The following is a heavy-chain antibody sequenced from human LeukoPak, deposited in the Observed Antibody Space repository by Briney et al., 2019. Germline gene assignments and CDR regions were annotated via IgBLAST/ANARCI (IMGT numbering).Heavy chain of an antibody. D-gene: IGHD4-11*01. CDR2: IWYDASNK. CDR3: ARDRGQFSNYFDY. Sequence: GGSLRLSCAASGFIFSDYGMHWVRQAPGKGLEWVADIWYDASNKYYGDSVKGRFTISRDNSKNTLYLQMNSPTAEDTAVYYCARDRGQFSNYFDYWGQGTLVTVSS. J-gene: IGHJ4*02. V-gene: IGHV3-33*01. CDR1: GFIFSDYG.